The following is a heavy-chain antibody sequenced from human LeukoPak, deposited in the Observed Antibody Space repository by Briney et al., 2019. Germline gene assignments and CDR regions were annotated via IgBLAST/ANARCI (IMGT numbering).Heavy chain of an antibody. CDR2: IRSKANSYAT. J-gene: IGHJ6*03. CDR3: ARSMTSHYYMDV. Sequence: PGGSLRPSCAASGFTFSGSAMHWVRQASGKGLEWVGRIRSKANSYATAYAASVKGRFTISRDDSKNTAYLQMNSLKTEDTAVYYCARSMTSHYYMDVWGKGTTVTVSS. D-gene: IGHD2/OR15-2a*01. CDR1: GFTFSGSA. V-gene: IGHV3-73*01.